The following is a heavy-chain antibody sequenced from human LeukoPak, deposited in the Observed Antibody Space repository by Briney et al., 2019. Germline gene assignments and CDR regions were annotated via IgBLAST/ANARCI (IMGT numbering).Heavy chain of an antibody. CDR1: GFSFDDYG. D-gene: IGHD3-10*01. J-gene: IGHJ5*02. CDR2: INWNGGST. V-gene: IGHV3-20*04. Sequence: PGGSLRLSCEASGFSFDDYGMSWVRQAPGKGLEWVSGINWNGGSTGYADSVKGRFTISRDNAKNSLYLQMNSLRAEDTALYYCARGFWFGELSPRIFDPWGQGTLVTVSS. CDR3: ARGFWFGELSPRIFDP.